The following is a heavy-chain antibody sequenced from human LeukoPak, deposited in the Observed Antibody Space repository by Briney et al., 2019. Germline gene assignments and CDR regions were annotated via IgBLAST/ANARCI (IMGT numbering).Heavy chain of an antibody. CDR2: IKSKTDGGTT. Sequence: PGGSLRLPCAASGFTFSNVWMSWVRQAPGKGLEWVGRIKSKTDGGTTDYAAPVKGRFTISRDDSKNTLYLQMNSLRTEDTAVYYCTTQALVAVRQRVDYWGQGTLVIVSS. V-gene: IGHV3-15*01. CDR3: TTQALVAVRQRVDY. D-gene: IGHD2-15*01. J-gene: IGHJ4*02. CDR1: GFTFSNVW.